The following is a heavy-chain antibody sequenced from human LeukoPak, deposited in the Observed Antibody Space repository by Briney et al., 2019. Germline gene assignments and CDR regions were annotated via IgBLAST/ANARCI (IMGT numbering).Heavy chain of an antibody. CDR3: ARDYTGGWNDL. J-gene: IGHJ4*02. V-gene: IGHV3-7*01. CDR2: IREDGSEK. Sequence: PGGSLRLSCAAAGFTFRKHWMSWVRQSIGKGLECVAKIREDGSEKHYVDSVKGRFTISRDNARNSLYLQMNNLRAEDTAVYYCARDYTGGWNDLWGQGTLVTVSS. D-gene: IGHD1-1*01. CDR1: GFTFRKHW.